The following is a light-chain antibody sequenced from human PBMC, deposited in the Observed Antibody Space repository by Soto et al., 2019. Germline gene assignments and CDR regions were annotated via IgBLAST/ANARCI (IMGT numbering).Light chain of an antibody. CDR1: KLGDKY. CDR3: QAWDSSNHV. CDR2: QDV. Sequence: SYELTQPPSVSVSPGQTASITCSGDKLGDKYASWYQQKPGQSPVLVIYQDVKRPSGIPERFSGSNSGNTATLTISGTQAMDEADYYCQAWDSSNHVFGTGTKVTVL. V-gene: IGLV3-1*01. J-gene: IGLJ1*01.